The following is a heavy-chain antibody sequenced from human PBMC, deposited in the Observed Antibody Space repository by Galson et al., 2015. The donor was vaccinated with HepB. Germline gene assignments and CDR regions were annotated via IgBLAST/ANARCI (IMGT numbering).Heavy chain of an antibody. CDR2: ISASGGST. V-gene: IGHV3-23*01. Sequence: SLRLSCAASGFSFSSYAMSWVRQAPGKGPEWVSGISASGGSTDSADSVKGRFITSRDNSKNTLYLEMNNLRAEDTAIYYCAKRSGWYLEYFQYWGQGTLVTVSS. J-gene: IGHJ1*01. D-gene: IGHD6-19*01. CDR1: GFSFSSYA. CDR3: AKRSGWYLEYFQY.